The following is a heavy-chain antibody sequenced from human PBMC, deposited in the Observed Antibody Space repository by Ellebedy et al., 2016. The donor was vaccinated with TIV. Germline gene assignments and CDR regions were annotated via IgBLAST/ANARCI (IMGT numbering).Heavy chain of an antibody. CDR1: GYTFTGYY. V-gene: IGHV1-46*01. CDR3: ARGWGPRDYFDY. J-gene: IGHJ4*02. Sequence: ASVKVSCKASGYTFTGYYMHWVRQAPGQGLEWMGIINPSGGNPSYAQKFQGRVTMTRDTSTSTVYMELSSLRSEDTAVYYCARGWGPRDYFDYWGQGTLVTVSS. CDR2: INPSGGNP. D-gene: IGHD3-16*01.